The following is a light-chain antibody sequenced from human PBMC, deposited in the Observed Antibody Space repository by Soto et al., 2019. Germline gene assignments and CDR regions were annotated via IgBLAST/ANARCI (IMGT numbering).Light chain of an antibody. J-gene: IGKJ1*01. CDR2: GAS. Sequence: EIVLTQSPGTLSLSPVERATLSCRASQSVSSNYLAWYQQKPGQAPRLLIFGASSRATGIPDRFSGSGSGTDFTLTISRLEPEDFAVYFCHQYGSSLWTFGQGTKVDIK. CDR3: HQYGSSLWT. CDR1: QSVSSNY. V-gene: IGKV3-20*01.